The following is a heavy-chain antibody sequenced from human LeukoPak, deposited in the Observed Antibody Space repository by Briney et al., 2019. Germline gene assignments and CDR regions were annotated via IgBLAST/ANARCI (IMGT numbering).Heavy chain of an antibody. J-gene: IGHJ4*02. D-gene: IGHD6-13*01. CDR2: IYYSGST. CDR3: ARAGSWKLNFDY. V-gene: IGHV4-31*03. Sequence: SETLSLTCTVSGGSISTGGYYWSWIRQHPEKGLEWIGYIYYSGSTYYNPSLKSRVTISEDTSTNQFSLKLSSVTAADTAVYYCARAGSWKLNFDYWGQGTLVTVSS. CDR1: GGSISTGGYY.